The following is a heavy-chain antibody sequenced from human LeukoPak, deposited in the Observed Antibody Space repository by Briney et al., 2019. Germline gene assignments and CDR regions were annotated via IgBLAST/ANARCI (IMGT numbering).Heavy chain of an antibody. CDR1: GGSISSYY. V-gene: IGHV4-4*07. CDR3: ARVRYQLLYPEDWFDP. Sequence: PSETLSLTCTVSGGSISSYYWSWIRQPAGKGLEWIGRIYTSGSTNYNPSLTSRVTMSVDTSKNQFSLKLSSVTAADTAVYYCARVRYQLLYPEDWFDPWGQGTLVTVSS. D-gene: IGHD2-2*02. J-gene: IGHJ5*02. CDR2: IYTSGST.